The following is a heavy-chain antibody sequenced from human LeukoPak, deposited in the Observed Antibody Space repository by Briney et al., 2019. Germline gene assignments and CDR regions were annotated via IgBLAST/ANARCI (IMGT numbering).Heavy chain of an antibody. J-gene: IGHJ6*02. D-gene: IGHD3-22*01. CDR2: ISYDGSNK. V-gene: IGHV3-30-3*01. Sequence: GGSLRLSCAASGFTFSSYAMHWVRQAPGKGLEWVAVISYDGSNKYYADSVKGRFTISRDNSKNTLYLQMNSLRAEDTAVYYCARDRSMIVVVISRYYYGMDVWGQGTTVTVSS. CDR1: GFTFSSYA. CDR3: ARDRSMIVVVISRYYYGMDV.